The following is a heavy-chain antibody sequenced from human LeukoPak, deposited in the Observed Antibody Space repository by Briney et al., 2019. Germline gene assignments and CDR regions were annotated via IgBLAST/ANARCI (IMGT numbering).Heavy chain of an antibody. CDR3: ARDEVRFPRVFQH. J-gene: IGHJ1*01. Sequence: ETLSLTCTVSGGSISSYHWSWIRQPPGKGLEWIGNIYYSGSTNYNPSLKNRVTISLDTSKDQFSLKLSSVTAADTAVYYCARDEVRFPRVFQHWGQGTLVTVSS. D-gene: IGHD3-10*01. V-gene: IGHV4-59*01. CDR1: GGSISSYH. CDR2: IYYSGST.